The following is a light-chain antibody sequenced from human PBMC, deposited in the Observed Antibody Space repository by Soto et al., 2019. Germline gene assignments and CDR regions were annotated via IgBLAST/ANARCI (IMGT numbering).Light chain of an antibody. CDR3: QQYNSYGT. V-gene: IGKV1-5*03. J-gene: IGKJ1*01. CDR1: QSISSW. CDR2: KAS. Sequence: IQMTQSPSTLYASVGDRVTITCRASQSISSWLAWYQQKPGKAPKLLIYKASSLESGVPSRFSGSGSGTEFTLTISSLQPDDFATYYCQQYNSYGTFGQGTKVDIK.